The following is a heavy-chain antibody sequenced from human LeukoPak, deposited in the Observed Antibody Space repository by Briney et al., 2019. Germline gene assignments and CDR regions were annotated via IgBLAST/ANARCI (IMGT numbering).Heavy chain of an antibody. CDR1: GFTFSSYG. CDR3: ARAKPDYYDSSGFDY. J-gene: IGHJ4*02. D-gene: IGHD3-22*01. CDR2: ISSSSNYR. V-gene: IGHV3-21*01. Sequence: PGGSLRLSCAASGFTFSSYGMHWVRQAPGKGLEWVSFISSSSNYRYYADSVKGRFTISRDNAKNSLYLQMASLRAEDTAVYYCARAKPDYYDSSGFDYWGQGTLVAVSS.